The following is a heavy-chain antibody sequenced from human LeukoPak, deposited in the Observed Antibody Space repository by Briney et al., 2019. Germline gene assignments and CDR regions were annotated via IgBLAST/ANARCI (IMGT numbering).Heavy chain of an antibody. CDR2: INPNSGGT. V-gene: IGHV1-2*02. Sequence: ASVKVSCKASGYTFTGYYMRWVRQAPGQGLEWMGWINPNSGGTNYAQKFQGRVTMTRDTSISTAYMELSSLRSEDTAVYYCARGPSGDVDGKELDYWGQGTLVTVSS. CDR1: GYTFTGYY. D-gene: IGHD3-10*01. CDR3: ARGPSGDVDGKELDY. J-gene: IGHJ4*02.